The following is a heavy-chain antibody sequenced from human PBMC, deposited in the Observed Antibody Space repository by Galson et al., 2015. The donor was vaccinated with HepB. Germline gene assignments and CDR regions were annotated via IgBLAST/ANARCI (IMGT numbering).Heavy chain of an antibody. CDR3: ARRGGAAGALYYYYGMDV. CDR1: GYSFTSYW. V-gene: IGHV5-51*01. D-gene: IGHD1-26*01. CDR2: IYPGDSDT. J-gene: IGHJ6*02. Sequence: QSGAEVKKPGESLKISCKGSGYSFTSYWIGWVRQMPGKGLEWMGIIYPGDSDTRYSPSFQGQVTISADKSISTAYLQWSSLKASDTAMYYCARRGGAAGALYYYYGMDVWGQGTTVTVSS.